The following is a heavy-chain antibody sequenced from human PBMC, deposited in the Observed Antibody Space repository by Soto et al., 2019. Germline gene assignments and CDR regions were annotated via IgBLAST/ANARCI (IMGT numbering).Heavy chain of an antibody. D-gene: IGHD3-3*01. V-gene: IGHV1-3*01. CDR1: GYTFTSYA. CDR2: INAGNGNT. CDR3: ARLEASQYYDFWSGYYGPGDAFDI. Sequence: ASVKVSCKASGYTFTSYAMHWVRQAPGQRLEWMGWINAGNGNTKYSQKFQGRVTITRDTSASTAYMELSSLRSEDTAVYYCARLEASQYYDFWSGYYGPGDAFDIWGQGTMVTVSS. J-gene: IGHJ3*02.